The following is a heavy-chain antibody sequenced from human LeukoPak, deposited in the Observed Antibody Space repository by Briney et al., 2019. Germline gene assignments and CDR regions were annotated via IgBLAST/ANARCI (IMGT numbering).Heavy chain of an antibody. V-gene: IGHV3-33*01. CDR2: IWYDASKT. CDR3: ARESGGDYYMDV. D-gene: IGHD3-10*01. CDR1: GFTFTDYG. Sequence: GKSLRLSCAASGFTFTDYGLHWVRQAPGKGLEWVAVIWYDASKTLYADSVKGRFTISRDDAMNTLYLQMDNLSADDTAVYYCARESGGDYYMDVWGKGTTVIVSS. J-gene: IGHJ6*03.